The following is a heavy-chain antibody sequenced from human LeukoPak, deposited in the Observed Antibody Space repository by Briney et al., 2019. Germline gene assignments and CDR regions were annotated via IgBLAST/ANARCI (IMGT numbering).Heavy chain of an antibody. Sequence: GASVKVSCKASGYTFTGYYMHWVRQAPGQGLEWMGWINPNSGGTNYAQKFRGRVTMTRDTSISTAYMELSRLRSDDTAVYYCAREDCSSTSCYWFDYWGQGTLVTVSS. D-gene: IGHD2-2*01. J-gene: IGHJ4*02. CDR3: AREDCSSTSCYWFDY. CDR2: INPNSGGT. CDR1: GYTFTGYY. V-gene: IGHV1-2*02.